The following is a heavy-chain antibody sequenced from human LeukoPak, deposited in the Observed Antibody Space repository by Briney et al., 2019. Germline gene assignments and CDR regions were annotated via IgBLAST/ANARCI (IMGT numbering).Heavy chain of an antibody. CDR3: ARRHYYGSGSSNWFDP. CDR1: GYTFTSYG. Sequence: ASVTDSCKASGYTFTSYGISWVRQAPGQGLEWMGWISAYNGNTNYAQKLQGRVTMTTDTSTSTAYMELRSLRSDDTAVYYCARRHYYGSGSSNWFDPWGQGNLVTVSS. CDR2: ISAYNGNT. V-gene: IGHV1-18*01. D-gene: IGHD3-10*01. J-gene: IGHJ5*02.